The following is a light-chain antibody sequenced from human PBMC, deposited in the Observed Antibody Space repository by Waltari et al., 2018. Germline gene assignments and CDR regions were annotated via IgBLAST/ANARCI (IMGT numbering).Light chain of an antibody. V-gene: IGLV2-11*01. CDR2: DVN. CDR3: CSYAGADTSVV. CDR1: SSDMGGYDF. J-gene: IGLJ2*01. Sequence: QSALTQPRSVSGSPGQSVTISCTGTSSDMGGYDFVSCYQQYPGKAPKLIIYDVNKRPPGVPDRFSGSKSGNTASLTISGLLNEDEAEYYCCSYAGADTSVVFGGGTTLTVL.